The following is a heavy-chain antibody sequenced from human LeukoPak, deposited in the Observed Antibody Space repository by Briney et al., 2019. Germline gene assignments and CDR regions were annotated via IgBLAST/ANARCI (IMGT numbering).Heavy chain of an antibody. V-gene: IGHV3-11*06. D-gene: IGHD3-10*01. Sequence: GGSLRLSCAASGFTFSDYYISWIRQAPGKGLEWVSYISSSSSYTNYADSVKGRFTISRDNAKNSLYLQMNSLRAEDTAVYYCARDLGYYGSGSYDYWGQGTLVTVSS. CDR2: ISSSSSYT. CDR1: GFTFSDYY. CDR3: ARDLGYYGSGSYDY. J-gene: IGHJ4*02.